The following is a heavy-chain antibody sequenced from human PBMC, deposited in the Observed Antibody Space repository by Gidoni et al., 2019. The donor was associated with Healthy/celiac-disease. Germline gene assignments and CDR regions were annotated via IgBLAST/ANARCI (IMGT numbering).Heavy chain of an antibody. CDR1: GYTFTSYD. V-gene: IGHV1-8*01. D-gene: IGHD6-6*01. CDR2: MNPNSGNT. J-gene: IGHJ6*02. CDR3: ARSSSLRGPMDV. Sequence: QLQLVQPGAEVRKPGASVKVSCKASGYTFTSYDINWVRQATGQGLEWMGWMNPNSGNTGYAQKFQGRVTMTRNTSISTAYMELSSLRSEDTAVYYCARSSSLRGPMDVWGQGTTVTVSS.